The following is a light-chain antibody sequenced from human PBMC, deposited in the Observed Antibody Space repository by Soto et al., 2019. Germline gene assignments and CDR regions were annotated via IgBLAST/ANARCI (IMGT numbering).Light chain of an antibody. CDR1: LRVSSSY. V-gene: IGKV3-20*01. CDR3: QQYGSSGT. CDR2: GAS. J-gene: IGKJ1*01. Sequence: EIVLTQSPGTLSLSPGERATLSCRASLRVSSSYLAWYQQKPGQAPRLLIYGASSRATGIPDRFSGSGSGTDFTLTISRLEPEDFAVYYCQQYGSSGTFGQGTKVDIK.